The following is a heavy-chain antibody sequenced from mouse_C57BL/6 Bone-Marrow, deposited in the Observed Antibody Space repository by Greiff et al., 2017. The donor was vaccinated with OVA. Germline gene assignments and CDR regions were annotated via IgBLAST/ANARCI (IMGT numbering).Heavy chain of an antibody. D-gene: IGHD1-1*01. CDR2: IYPRSSNT. Sequence: QVQLQQSGAELARPGASVKLSCKASGYTFTSYGVSWVKQRTGQGLEWIGEIYPRSSNTYYNEKFKDKATLTVDKSSSTAYMQLSSLTSEDSAVYYCAREGYYGSRHYYAMDYWGQGTSVTVSS. J-gene: IGHJ4*01. CDR1: GYTFTSYG. CDR3: AREGYYGSRHYYAMDY. V-gene: IGHV1-81*01.